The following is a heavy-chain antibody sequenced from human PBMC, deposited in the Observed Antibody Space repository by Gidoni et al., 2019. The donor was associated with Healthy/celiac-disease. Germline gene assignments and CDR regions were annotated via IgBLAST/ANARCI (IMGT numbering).Heavy chain of an antibody. CDR1: GFSFGSYA. D-gene: IGHD4-17*01. J-gene: IGHJ4*02. Sequence: EVQLVESGGGLVQPGGALRLSCAASGFSFGSYAMHWVRQAPGKGLEYVSAISSNGGSTYYANSVKGRFTISRDNAKNTLYLQMGSLRAEDMAVYYCARDRNDYGGNPYFDYWGQGTLVTVSS. CDR2: ISSNGGST. V-gene: IGHV3-64*01. CDR3: ARDRNDYGGNPYFDY.